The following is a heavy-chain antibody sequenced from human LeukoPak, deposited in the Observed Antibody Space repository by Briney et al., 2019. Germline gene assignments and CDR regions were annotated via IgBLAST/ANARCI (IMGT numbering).Heavy chain of an antibody. CDR1: GGSISSNSYY. D-gene: IGHD3-9*01. J-gene: IGHJ4*02. V-gene: IGHV4-61*01. CDR3: ARGPVLRYFDWFQPLFDY. Sequence: SETLSLTCNVSGGSISSNSYYWSWIRQPPGKGLEWIGYIYYSGSTNYNPSLKSRVTISVDTSKNQFSLKLSSVTAADTAVYYCARGPVLRYFDWFQPLFDYWGQGTLVTVSS. CDR2: IYYSGST.